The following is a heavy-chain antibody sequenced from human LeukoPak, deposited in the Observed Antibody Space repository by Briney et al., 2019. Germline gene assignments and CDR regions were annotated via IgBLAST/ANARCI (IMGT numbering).Heavy chain of an antibody. CDR2: INHSGST. D-gene: IGHD3-3*01. Sequence: SETLSLTCAVYGGPFSGYYWSWIRQPPGKGLEWIGEINHSGSTNYSPSLKSRVTISVDTSKNQFSLKLSSVTAADTAVYYCARGVRTYYDFWSGYPELYYFDYWGQGTLVTVSS. CDR1: GGPFSGYY. J-gene: IGHJ4*02. CDR3: ARGVRTYYDFWSGYPELYYFDY. V-gene: IGHV4-34*01.